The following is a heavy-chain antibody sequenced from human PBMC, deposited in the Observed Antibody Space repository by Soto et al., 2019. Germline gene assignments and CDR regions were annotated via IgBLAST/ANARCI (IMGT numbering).Heavy chain of an antibody. Sequence: HLVASGGGLVQPEGSLRLSCAASGFSFSDAWMNWVRQTPGKGLEWVGRIKSRAHGGTTEYAAPVKDRFTISRDDSENTVYLQMKSLTTEDTAMYYCTRRPNAGDTGGDSLGYWGPGTLVTVS. V-gene: IGHV3-15*07. CDR3: TRRPNAGDTGGDSLGY. J-gene: IGHJ4*02. CDR2: IKSRAHGGTT. D-gene: IGHD1-1*01. CDR1: GFSFSDAW.